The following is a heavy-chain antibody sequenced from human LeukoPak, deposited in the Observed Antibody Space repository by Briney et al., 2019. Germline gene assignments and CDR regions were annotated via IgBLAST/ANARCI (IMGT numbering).Heavy chain of an antibody. CDR2: ISSSSSTV. CDR1: GFTFSSYS. D-gene: IGHD3-3*01. Sequence: GGSLRLSCAASGFTFSSYSMNWVRQAPGKGLEWVSYISSSSSTVYYADSVKGRFTISRDNAKNSLYLQMSSLRAEDTAVYYCARDRDYDFWSGYSLQLDYWGQGTLVTVSS. CDR3: ARDRDYDFWSGYSLQLDY. J-gene: IGHJ4*02. V-gene: IGHV3-48*01.